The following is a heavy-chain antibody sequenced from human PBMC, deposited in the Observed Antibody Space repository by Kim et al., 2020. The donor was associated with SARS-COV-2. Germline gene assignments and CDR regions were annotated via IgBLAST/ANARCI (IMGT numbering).Heavy chain of an antibody. Sequence: SETLSLTCTVSGGSISSGGYYWSWIRQHPGKGLEWIGYIYYSGSTYYNPSLKSRVTISVDTSKNQFSLKLSSVTAADTAVYYCARDRGCSSTSCYEYGMDVWGQGTTVTVSS. D-gene: IGHD2-2*01. CDR3: ARDRGCSSTSCYEYGMDV. CDR2: IYYSGST. V-gene: IGHV4-31*03. CDR1: GGSISSGGYY. J-gene: IGHJ6*02.